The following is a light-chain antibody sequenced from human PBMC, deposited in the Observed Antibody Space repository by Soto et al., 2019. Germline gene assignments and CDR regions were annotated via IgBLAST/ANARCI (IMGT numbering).Light chain of an antibody. CDR1: QSVSSSY. CDR3: QQYNNWSWT. V-gene: IGKV3-15*01. J-gene: IGKJ1*01. Sequence: EIVLTQSPGTLSLSPRERANLSCRASQSVSSSYLAWYQQKPGQAPRLLIYGASSRATGIPARFSGSGSGTEFTLTISSLQSVDFAVYSCQQYNNWSWTFGQGTKVDI. CDR2: GAS.